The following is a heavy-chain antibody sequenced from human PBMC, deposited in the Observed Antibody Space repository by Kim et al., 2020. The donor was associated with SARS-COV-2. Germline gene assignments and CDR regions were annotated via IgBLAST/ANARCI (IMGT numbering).Heavy chain of an antibody. V-gene: IGHV1-2*06. Sequence: ASVKVSCKASGYTFTGYYMHWVRQAPGQGLEWMGRINPNSGGTNYAQKFKGRVTMTRDTSISTAYMELSRLRSDDTAVYYCARDIGLVGNAYSSSGWNYGMDVWGQGTTVTVSS. CDR2: INPNSGGT. CDR3: ARDIGLVGNAYSSSGWNYGMDV. CDR1: GYTFTGYY. D-gene: IGHD6-6*01. J-gene: IGHJ6*02.